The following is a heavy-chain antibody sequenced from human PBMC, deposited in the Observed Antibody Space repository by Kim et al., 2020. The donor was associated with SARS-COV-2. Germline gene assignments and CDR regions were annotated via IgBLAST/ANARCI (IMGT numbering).Heavy chain of an antibody. D-gene: IGHD3-10*01. CDR3: AKGSYGSGSYFHPYYYGMDV. J-gene: IGHJ6*02. Sequence: GGSLRLSCAASGFTFSSYAMSWVRQAPGKGLEWVSAISGSGGSTYYADSVKGRFTISRDNSKNTLYLQMNSLRAEDTAVYYCAKGSYGSGSYFHPYYYGMDVWGQGTTVTVSS. CDR2: ISGSGGST. V-gene: IGHV3-23*01. CDR1: GFTFSSYA.